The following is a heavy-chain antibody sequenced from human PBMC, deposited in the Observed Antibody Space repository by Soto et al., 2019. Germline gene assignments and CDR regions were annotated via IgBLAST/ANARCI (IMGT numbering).Heavy chain of an antibody. CDR3: AKIMFYYDSSGFDY. J-gene: IGHJ4*02. CDR1: GFAFSNNA. V-gene: IGHV3-23*01. D-gene: IGHD3-22*01. Sequence: GGSLRLSCAASGFAFSNNATSWVRRAPGKGLEWVSGISGSGGSTYYADSVKGRFTLSRDNSKNTLYLQMNSLRAEDTAVYYCAKIMFYYDSSGFDYWAQGTLVTVSS. CDR2: ISGSGGST.